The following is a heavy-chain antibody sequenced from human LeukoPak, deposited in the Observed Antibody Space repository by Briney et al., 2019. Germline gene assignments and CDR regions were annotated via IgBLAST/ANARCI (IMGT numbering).Heavy chain of an antibody. CDR1: GGSFSGYY. D-gene: IGHD2-15*01. CDR2: INHSGST. J-gene: IGHJ5*02. V-gene: IGHV4-34*01. Sequence: SETLSLTCAVDGGSFSGYYWSWIRQPPGKGLEWIGEINHSGSTNYNPSLKSRVTISVDTSKNQLSLKLSSVTAADTAVYYCARGNFRYCSGGSCHNWFGPWGQGTLVTVSS. CDR3: ARGNFRYCSGGSCHNWFGP.